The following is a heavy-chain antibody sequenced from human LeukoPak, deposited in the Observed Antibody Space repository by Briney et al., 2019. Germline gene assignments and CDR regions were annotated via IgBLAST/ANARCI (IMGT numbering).Heavy chain of an antibody. CDR3: AKDRGYWSPDWYFDL. V-gene: IGHV4-38-2*02. D-gene: IGHD2-8*02. Sequence: PSETLTLTCAVSDYSISSAYFWGWIRQPPGKGLESIGSFYHSGTTYYNPSLKSRVTISVDTSKNQFSLKLSSVTAADTAVYYCAKDRGYWSPDWYFDLWGRGTLVTVSS. CDR1: DYSISSAYF. J-gene: IGHJ2*01. CDR2: FYHSGTT.